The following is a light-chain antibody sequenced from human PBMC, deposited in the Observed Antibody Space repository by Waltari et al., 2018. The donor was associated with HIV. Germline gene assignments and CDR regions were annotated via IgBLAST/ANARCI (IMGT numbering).Light chain of an antibody. CDR2: LGS. J-gene: IGKJ4*01. Sequence: DIVLTQSPLYLPVTPGEPASISCRSSQSLLHTNGYNYLDWYLQKPGQSPQLLIYLGSNRASGVPDRFSGSGSGTDFTLKISRVEAEDVGVYYCMETLQTPRLTFGGGTKVEIK. CDR3: METLQTPRLT. V-gene: IGKV2-28*01. CDR1: QSLLHTNGYNY.